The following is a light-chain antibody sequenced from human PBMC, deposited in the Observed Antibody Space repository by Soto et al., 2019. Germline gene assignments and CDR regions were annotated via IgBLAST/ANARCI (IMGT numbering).Light chain of an antibody. J-gene: IGKJ4*01. CDR1: QSVSRF. CDR2: DAS. Sequence: EIVLTQSPATLSLSPGERATLSCRASQSVSRFLAWYQQKPGQAPRLLIYDASKRATGIPTRFSGSGSGTDFTLTISSLEPEDIAVYYCQQRINWPLTFGGGTKVGIK. CDR3: QQRINWPLT. V-gene: IGKV3-11*01.